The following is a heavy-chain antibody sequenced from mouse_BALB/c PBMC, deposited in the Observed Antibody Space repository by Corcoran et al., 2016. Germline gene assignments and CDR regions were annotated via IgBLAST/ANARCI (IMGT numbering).Heavy chain of an antibody. D-gene: IGHD2-14*01. CDR1: GYTFSSYW. Sequence: QVQLQQSGAELMKPGASVKISCKATGYTFSSYWIEWVKQRPGHGLEWIGEILPGSGSTNYNEKFKGKATFTADTSSNTAYMQLSSLTSGDSAVYYCARYRYDYAMDYWGQGTSVTVSS. CDR3: ARYRYDYAMDY. V-gene: IGHV1-9*01. J-gene: IGHJ4*01. CDR2: ILPGSGST.